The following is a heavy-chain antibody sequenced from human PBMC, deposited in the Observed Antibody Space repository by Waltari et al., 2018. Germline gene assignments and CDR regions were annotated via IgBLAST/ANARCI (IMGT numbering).Heavy chain of an antibody. CDR2: ISGSSGTT. Sequence: QVQLQESGPGLVKPSETLSLTCAVSGGSIRSSNWWSWIRQPPGKGLEWIGYISGSSGTTYYNPSLKSRVTISTDTSKNQFSLKLSSVTAADTAVYYCARDGPNRFDVWGPGVLVTVSS. CDR1: GGSIRSSNW. CDR3: ARDGPNRFDV. V-gene: IGHV4-28*03. J-gene: IGHJ5*02.